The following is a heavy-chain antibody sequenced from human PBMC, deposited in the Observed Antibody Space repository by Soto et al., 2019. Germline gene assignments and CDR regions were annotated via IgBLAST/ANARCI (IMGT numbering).Heavy chain of an antibody. Sequence: GASVKVSCKASGYTFTSYVISWVRQAPGQGLEWMGWISDYNGNTNYAQKLQGRVTMTTDTSTSTAYMELGSLRSDDTAVYYCARDSFDFWDATESFDYWGQGTLVTVSS. D-gene: IGHD3-3*01. CDR2: ISDYNGNT. J-gene: IGHJ4*02. CDR1: GYTFTSYV. CDR3: ARDSFDFWDATESFDY. V-gene: IGHV1-18*04.